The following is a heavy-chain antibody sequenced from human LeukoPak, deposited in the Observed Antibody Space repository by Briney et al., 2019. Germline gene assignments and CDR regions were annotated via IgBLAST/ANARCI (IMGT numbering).Heavy chain of an antibody. D-gene: IGHD3-9*01. CDR2: IQYHGSDI. CDR3: ARWGHFDWLTVSGFDY. CDR1: GFTFNRHG. V-gene: IGHV3-30*02. J-gene: IGHJ4*02. Sequence: GGSLRLSCAASGFTFNRHGMHWVRQAPGKGLEWVAFIQYHGSDIFYADSVKGRFTISRDNSKNTLYLQMNSLRAEDTAVYYCARWGHFDWLTVSGFDYWGQGTLVTVSS.